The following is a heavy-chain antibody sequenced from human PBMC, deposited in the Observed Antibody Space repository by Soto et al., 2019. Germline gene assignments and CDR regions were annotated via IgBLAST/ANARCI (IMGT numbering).Heavy chain of an antibody. V-gene: IGHV1-58*02. CDR2: IVVGSGNT. Sequence: QMQLVQSGPEVKKPGTSVKVSCKASGFTFTSSAMQWVRQARGQRLEWIGWIVVGSGNTNYAQKFQERVPITRDMSTSTAYMELSSLRSEDTAVYYCAAARNYDILTGYYKFDYWGQGTLVTVSS. D-gene: IGHD3-9*01. CDR3: AAARNYDILTGYYKFDY. CDR1: GFTFTSSA. J-gene: IGHJ4*02.